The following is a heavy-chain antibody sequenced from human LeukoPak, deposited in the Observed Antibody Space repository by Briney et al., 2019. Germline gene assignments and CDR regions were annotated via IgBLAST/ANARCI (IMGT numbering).Heavy chain of an antibody. CDR3: ARDEGSGWDVGWYFDL. Sequence: GGSLRLSCAASGFTFSSYAMHWVRQAPGKGLEGVAVISYDGSNKYYADSVKGRFTISRDNSKNTLYLQMNSLRAEDTAVYYCARDEGSGWDVGWYFDLWGRGTLVTVSS. J-gene: IGHJ2*01. CDR1: GFTFSSYA. V-gene: IGHV3-30*04. D-gene: IGHD6-19*01. CDR2: ISYDGSNK.